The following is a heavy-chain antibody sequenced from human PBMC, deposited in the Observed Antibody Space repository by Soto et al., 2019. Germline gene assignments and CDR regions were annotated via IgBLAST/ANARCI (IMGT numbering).Heavy chain of an antibody. J-gene: IGHJ3*01. D-gene: IGHD1-1*01. Sequence: VQLVESGGGLVQPGGSLRLSCAASGFTVSSNYMTWVRKAPGKGLEWVSVIYSGGNTYYADSVKDRFTISRDNSKNTLYLQMNSLRAEYTAVYYCARDDNVLPTAPLGTWGQGTMVTVSS. CDR2: IYSGGNT. CDR1: GFTVSSNY. CDR3: ARDDNVLPTAPLGT. V-gene: IGHV3-66*01.